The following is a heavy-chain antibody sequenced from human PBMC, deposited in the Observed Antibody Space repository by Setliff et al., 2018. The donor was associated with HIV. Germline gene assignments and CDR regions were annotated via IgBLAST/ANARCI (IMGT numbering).Heavy chain of an antibody. Sequence: PSETLSLTCTVSGGSISSGSYYWNWIRQPAGKGLEWIGRIYTSGSTNYNPSLKSRVTISVDTSKNQFFLKLSSVTAADTAVYYCAREDYYYYGMDVWGQGTTVTVSS. CDR3: AREDYYYYGMDV. J-gene: IGHJ6*02. V-gene: IGHV4-61*02. CDR1: GGSISSGSYY. CDR2: IYTSGST.